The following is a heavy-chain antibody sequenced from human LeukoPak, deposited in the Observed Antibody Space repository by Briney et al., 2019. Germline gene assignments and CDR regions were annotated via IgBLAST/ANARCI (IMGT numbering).Heavy chain of an antibody. J-gene: IGHJ5*02. D-gene: IGHD5-18*01. Sequence: PGGSLRLSCAASGFTFGSYAMHRVRRAPGEGLEWVAFISYDGRNKYHADSVKGRFTISRDNSKNTLYLQMNSLRAEDTAVYYCARVASAQLWYNWFDPWGQGTQVTVSS. V-gene: IGHV3-30*04. CDR1: GFTFGSYA. CDR3: ARVASAQLWYNWFDP. CDR2: ISYDGRNK.